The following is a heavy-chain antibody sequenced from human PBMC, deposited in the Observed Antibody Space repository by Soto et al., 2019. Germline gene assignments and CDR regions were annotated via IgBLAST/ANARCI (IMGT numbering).Heavy chain of an antibody. Sequence: PGGSLRLCCAASGFTFSNDAVTWVRQAPGKGLEWVSTISGSGGSTYYADSVKGRFTISRDNSKNTLYLQMNSLRAEDTAVYYCAKDQGSSWYEIDYWGQGTLGTVS. D-gene: IGHD6-13*01. CDR1: GFTFSNDA. V-gene: IGHV3-23*01. CDR3: AKDQGSSWYEIDY. J-gene: IGHJ4*02. CDR2: ISGSGGST.